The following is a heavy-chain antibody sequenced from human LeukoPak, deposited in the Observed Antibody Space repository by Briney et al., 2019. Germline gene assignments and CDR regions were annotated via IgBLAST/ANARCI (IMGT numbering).Heavy chain of an antibody. CDR2: INHSGST. J-gene: IGHJ4*02. CDR1: GVSFSGYY. CDR3: ARDVAAAGSTS. V-gene: IGHV4-34*01. D-gene: IGHD6-13*01. Sequence: PSETLSLTCAGYGVSFSGYYWSWIRQPPGKGLEWIGEINHSGSTNYNPSLKSRVTISVDTSKNQFSLKLSSVTAADTAVYYCARDVAAAGSTSWGQGTLVTVSS.